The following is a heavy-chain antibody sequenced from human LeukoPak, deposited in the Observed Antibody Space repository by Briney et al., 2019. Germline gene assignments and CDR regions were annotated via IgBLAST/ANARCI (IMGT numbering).Heavy chain of an antibody. CDR1: GVSISITHW. CDR2: IYLSGDT. J-gene: IGHJ4*02. D-gene: IGHD1-14*01. Sequence: SGTLSLTCAVSGVSISITHWRCWVRQPPGKGLEWIGVIYLSGDTDYNPSLKSRVTISLDKSKNQFSLKLTCVTTDDTAAYYCAKDPHTGIAPDDWGQGTLVTVSS. CDR3: AKDPHTGIAPDD. V-gene: IGHV4-4*02.